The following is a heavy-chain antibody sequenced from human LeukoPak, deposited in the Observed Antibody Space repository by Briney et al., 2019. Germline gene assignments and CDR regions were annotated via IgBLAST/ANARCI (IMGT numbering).Heavy chain of an antibody. CDR2: ITWNGDKT. V-gene: IGHV3-20*04. D-gene: IGHD2-2*01. CDR3: ARDPFCSSSTGCYFEDWFDP. CDR1: GFKFDDYD. Sequence: GGSLRLSCTASGFKFDDYDMSWVRQVPGKGLEWVSGITWNGDKTGYADSVRGHFAISRDNTKKSLYLQMSSLRAEDTALYYCARDPFCSSSTGCYFEDWFDPWGPGTLVTVSS. J-gene: IGHJ5*02.